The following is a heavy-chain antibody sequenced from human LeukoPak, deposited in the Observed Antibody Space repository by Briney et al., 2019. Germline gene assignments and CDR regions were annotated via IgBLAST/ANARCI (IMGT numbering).Heavy chain of an antibody. D-gene: IGHD1-7*01. CDR2: ISSSSSYI. J-gene: IGHJ4*02. Sequence: GGSLRLSCAASGFTFSSYSMNWVRQAPGKGLEWVSSISSSSSYIYYADSVKGRFTISRDNAKNSLYLQMNSLRAEDTAVYYCARDPRAELELLYYFDYWGQGTLVTVSS. CDR3: ARDPRAELELLYYFDY. CDR1: GFTFSSYS. V-gene: IGHV3-21*01.